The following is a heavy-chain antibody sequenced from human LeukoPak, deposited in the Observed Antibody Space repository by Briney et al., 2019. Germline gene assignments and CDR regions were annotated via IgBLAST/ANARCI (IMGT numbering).Heavy chain of an antibody. D-gene: IGHD1-26*01. Sequence: SVKVSCKASGGTLSSYAFSWVRQAPGQGLEWMGGIFPMFGTPDYAQKFQGRVTITADESTSTAYMELSSLRSEDTAVYYCARVSMGATFFYYYAMDVWGQGTTVTVSS. V-gene: IGHV1-69*13. CDR2: IFPMFGTP. J-gene: IGHJ6*02. CDR1: GGTLSSYA. CDR3: ARVSMGATFFYYYAMDV.